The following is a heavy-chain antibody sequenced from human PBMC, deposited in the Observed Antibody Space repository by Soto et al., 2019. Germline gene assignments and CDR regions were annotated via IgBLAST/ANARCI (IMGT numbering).Heavy chain of an antibody. CDR2: ISYDGSNK. V-gene: IGHV3-30-3*01. Sequence: QVQLVESGGGVVQPGRSLRLSCAASGFTLSSYAMHWVRQAPGKGLEWVAVISYDGSNKYYADSVKGRFTISRDNSKNTLYLQMNSLRAEDTAVYYCARSQQWLVPPLDYWGQGTLVTVSS. D-gene: IGHD6-19*01. CDR1: GFTLSSYA. J-gene: IGHJ4*02. CDR3: ARSQQWLVPPLDY.